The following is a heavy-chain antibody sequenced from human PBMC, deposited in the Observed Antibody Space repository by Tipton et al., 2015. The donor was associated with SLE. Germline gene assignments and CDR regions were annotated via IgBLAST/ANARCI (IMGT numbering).Heavy chain of an antibody. V-gene: IGHV4-39*07. Sequence: TLSLTCTVSGGSISESTYSWDWIRQAPGKGLEWIGSMYFSGNTYYNPFLRSRVTISADTSKNQFSLKLTSVTAADTAVYFCARQRGYYDGTPFPPWNFDLWGRGTQVTVSS. CDR3: ARQRGYYDGTPFPPWNFDL. J-gene: IGHJ2*01. CDR2: MYFSGNT. D-gene: IGHD3-16*01. CDR1: GGSISESTYS.